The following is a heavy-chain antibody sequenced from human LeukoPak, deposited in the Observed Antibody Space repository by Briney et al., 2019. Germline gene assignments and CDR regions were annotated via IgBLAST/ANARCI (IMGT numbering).Heavy chain of an antibody. J-gene: IGHJ4*02. CDR2: ISGSGGST. D-gene: IGHD5-18*01. CDR1: GFTFSSYG. V-gene: IGHV3-23*01. Sequence: GGTLRLSCAASGFTFSSYGMSWVRQAPGKGLEWVSAISGSGGSTYYADSVKGRFTISRDNSKNTLYLQMNSLRAEDTAVYYCAKDRDLVAAMVWSFGLFDYWGQGTLVTVSS. CDR3: AKDRDLVAAMVWSFGLFDY.